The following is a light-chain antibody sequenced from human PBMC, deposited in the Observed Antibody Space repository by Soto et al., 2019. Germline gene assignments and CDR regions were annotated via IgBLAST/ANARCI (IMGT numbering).Light chain of an antibody. V-gene: IGKV1-39*01. CDR2: AAS. CDR1: QSISSY. Sequence: DIQITQSPSSLSASVGDRVTITCRASQSISSYLNWYQQKPGKAPKLLIYAASRLQSGVPSRFSGSGSGTDFTLTISSLQPEDFATYYCQQSYSTPLTFGGGTKVDIK. J-gene: IGKJ4*01. CDR3: QQSYSTPLT.